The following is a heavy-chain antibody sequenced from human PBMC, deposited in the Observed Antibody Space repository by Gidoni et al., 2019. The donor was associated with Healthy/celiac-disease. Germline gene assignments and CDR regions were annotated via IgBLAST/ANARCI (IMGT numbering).Heavy chain of an antibody. CDR3: ARPGTGAVAGTFDYYYGMDV. CDR2: IIPIFGTA. Sequence: QVQLVQSGAEVKKPGSSVKVSCKASGGTFSSYAISWVRQAPVQGLEWMGGIIPIFGTANYAQKFQGRVTITADESTSTAYMELSSLRSEDTAVYYCARPGTGAVAGTFDYYYGMDVWGQGTTVTVSS. V-gene: IGHV1-69*01. D-gene: IGHD6-19*01. J-gene: IGHJ6*02. CDR1: GGTFSSYA.